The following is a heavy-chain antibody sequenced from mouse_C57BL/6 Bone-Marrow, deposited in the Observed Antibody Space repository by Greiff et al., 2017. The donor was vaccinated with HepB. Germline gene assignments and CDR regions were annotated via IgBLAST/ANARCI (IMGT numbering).Heavy chain of an antibody. V-gene: IGHV5-17*01. CDR1: GFTFSDYG. CDR2: ISSGSSTT. Sequence: DVKLVESGGGLVKPGGSLKLSCAASGFTFSDYGMHWVRQAPEKGLEWVAYISSGSSTTYYADTVKGRFTISRDNAKNTLYLQMTSLRSEDTAMYDCARSSWGWFAYWGQGTLVTVSA. CDR3: ARSSWGWFAY. D-gene: IGHD4-1*01. J-gene: IGHJ3*01.